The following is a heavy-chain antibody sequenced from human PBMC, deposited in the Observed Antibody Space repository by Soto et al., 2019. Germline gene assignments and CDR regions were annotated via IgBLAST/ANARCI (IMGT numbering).Heavy chain of an antibody. J-gene: IGHJ4*02. Sequence: QVQLVESGGGVVQPGRSLRLSCAASGFTFSSXXXXXXXXXXXXXXXWVAVISYDGSNKYYADSVKGRFTISRDNXXXXXXXXXXXXXXXXXXXXXXXXXXXXXXXXXFDYWGQGTLVTVSS. CDR1: GFTFSSXX. V-gene: IGHV3-30-3*01. CDR3: XXXXXXXXXXXFDY. CDR2: ISYDGSNK.